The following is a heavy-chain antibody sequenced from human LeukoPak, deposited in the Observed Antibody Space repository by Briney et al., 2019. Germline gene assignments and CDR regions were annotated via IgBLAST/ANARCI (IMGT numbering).Heavy chain of an antibody. D-gene: IGHD2-2*01. V-gene: IGHV3-21*01. CDR1: GFTFTNHA. CDR3: ARDKVYCSSTSCYQGYYYMDV. J-gene: IGHJ6*03. Sequence: GGSLRLSCAASGFTFTNHAMQWVRQAPGKGLEWVSSISSSSSYIYYADSVKGRFIISRDNAKNSLYLQMNSLRAEDTAVYYCARDKVYCSSTSCYQGYYYMDVWGKGTTVTVSS. CDR2: ISSSSSYI.